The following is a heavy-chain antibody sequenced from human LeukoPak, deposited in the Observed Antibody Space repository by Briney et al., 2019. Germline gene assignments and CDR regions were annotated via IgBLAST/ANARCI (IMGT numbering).Heavy chain of an antibody. CDR2: IYPGDSET. CDR3: VGQNYDILTGYNVNYFDS. CDR1: GYTFTSYW. D-gene: IGHD3-9*01. J-gene: IGHJ4*02. V-gene: IGHV5-51*01. Sequence: GEPLKISCKGSGYTFTSYWIGWVRQMPGKGLEWMGIIYPGDSETKYSPSFLGQVTISADKSISTASLHWSSLKASDTAMYYCVGQNYDILTGYNVNYFDSWGQGTLVTVSS.